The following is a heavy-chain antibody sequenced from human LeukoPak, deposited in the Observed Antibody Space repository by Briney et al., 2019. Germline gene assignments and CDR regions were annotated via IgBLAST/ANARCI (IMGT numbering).Heavy chain of an antibody. CDR1: GFTFSSYG. Sequence: QPGGSLRLSCAASGFTFSSYGMHWVRQAPGKGLEWVAFIRYDGSNKYYADSVKGRFTISRDNSKNTLYLQMNSLRAEDTAVYYCAKDHVEMADELFGYWGQGTLVTVSS. D-gene: IGHD5-24*01. J-gene: IGHJ4*02. CDR3: AKDHVEMADELFGY. V-gene: IGHV3-30*02. CDR2: IRYDGSNK.